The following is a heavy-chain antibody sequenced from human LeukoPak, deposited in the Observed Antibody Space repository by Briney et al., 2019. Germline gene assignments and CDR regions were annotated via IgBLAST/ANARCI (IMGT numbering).Heavy chain of an antibody. J-gene: IGHJ6*02. V-gene: IGHV3-21*01. CDR3: ARDGLERVVTATKYYYYYGMDV. CDR1: GFTFSGYS. CDR2: ISSSSSYI. Sequence: GSLRLSCAASGFTFSGYSMNWVRQAPGKGLEWVSSISSSSSYIYYADSVKGRFTISRDNAKNSLYLQMTSLRAEDTAVYYCARDGLERVVTATKYYYYYGMDVWGQGTTVTVSS. D-gene: IGHD2-21*02.